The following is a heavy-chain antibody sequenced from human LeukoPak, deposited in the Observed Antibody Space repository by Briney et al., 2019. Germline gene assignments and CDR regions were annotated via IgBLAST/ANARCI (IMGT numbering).Heavy chain of an antibody. J-gene: IGHJ4*02. CDR3: ARSGSGSYYNYFGVAFDY. D-gene: IGHD3-10*01. CDR1: GGSLSSSSYY. V-gene: IGHV4-39*01. Sequence: SETLSLTCTVSGGSLSSSSYYWGWIRQPPGKGLEWIGSIYYSGSTYYNPSLKSRVTISVDTSKNQFSLKLSSVTAADTAVYYCARSGSGSYYNYFGVAFDYWGQGTLVTVSS. CDR2: IYYSGST.